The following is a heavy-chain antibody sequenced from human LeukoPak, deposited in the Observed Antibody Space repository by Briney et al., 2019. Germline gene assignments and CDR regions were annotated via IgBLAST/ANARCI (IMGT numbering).Heavy chain of an antibody. CDR2: IKQDGSEK. D-gene: IGHD3-10*01. CDR3: ARASMVRGAHYYYYYMDV. Sequence: PGGSLRLSCAASGFTFSSYWMSWVRQAPGKGLEWVANIKQDGSEKYYVDSVKGRFTISRDNAKNSLYLQMNSLRAEDTAVYYCARASMVRGAHYYYYYMDVWGKGTTVTVSS. CDR1: GFTFSSYW. V-gene: IGHV3-7*01. J-gene: IGHJ6*03.